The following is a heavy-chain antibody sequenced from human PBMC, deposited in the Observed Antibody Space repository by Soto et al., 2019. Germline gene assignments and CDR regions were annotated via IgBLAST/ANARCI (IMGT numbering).Heavy chain of an antibody. CDR2: ISGSGDST. J-gene: IGHJ2*01. CDR1: GYTFSSYA. CDR3: ARDPLWGTAMVLWYFDL. D-gene: IGHD5-18*01. V-gene: IGHV3-23*01. Sequence: GGSLRLSCAASGYTFSSYAMSWVRQAPGKGLEWVSVISGSGDSTYYADSVKGRFTISRDNSKNALYLQMNSLRAEDTAVYYCARDPLWGTAMVLWYFDLWGRGTLVTVSS.